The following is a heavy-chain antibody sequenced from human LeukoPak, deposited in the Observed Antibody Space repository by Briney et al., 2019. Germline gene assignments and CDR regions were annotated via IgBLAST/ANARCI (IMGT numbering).Heavy chain of an antibody. V-gene: IGHV4-4*07. Sequence: PSETLSLTCTVSGGSISSYYWSWLRQPAGKGLEWIGRIYTSGSTNYNPSLKSRVTISVDTSKNQFSLKLSSVTAADTAVYYCARLVGYSYEYYFDYWGQGTLVTVSS. CDR3: ARLVGYSYEYYFDY. CDR2: IYTSGST. CDR1: GGSISSYY. J-gene: IGHJ4*02. D-gene: IGHD5-18*01.